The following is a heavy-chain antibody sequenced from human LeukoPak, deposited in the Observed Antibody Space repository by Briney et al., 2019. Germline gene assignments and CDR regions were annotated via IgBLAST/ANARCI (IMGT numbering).Heavy chain of an antibody. CDR3: ARAIDYGVSYYFDY. CDR2: IYHSGST. J-gene: IGHJ4*02. CDR1: GGSISSGGYS. D-gene: IGHD4-17*01. Sequence: SETLSLTCAVSGGSISSGGYSWSWIRQPPGKGLEWIGYIYHSGSTYYNPSLKSRVTISVDRSKNQFSLKLSSVTAADTAVYYCARAIDYGVSYYFDYWGQGTLVTVSS. V-gene: IGHV4-30-2*01.